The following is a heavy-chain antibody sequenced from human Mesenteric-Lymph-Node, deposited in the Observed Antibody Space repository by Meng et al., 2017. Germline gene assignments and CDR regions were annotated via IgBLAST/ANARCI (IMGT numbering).Heavy chain of an antibody. D-gene: IGHD3-10*01. V-gene: IGHV3-7*01. J-gene: IGHJ6*02. CDR2: IKQDGSEK. Sequence: GGSLRLSCAASGFTFSSYAMSWVRQAPGKGLEWVANIKQDGSEKYYVDSVKGRFTISRDNAKNSLYLQMNSLRAEDTAVYYCARESYYGSGSYYFYPKYYYGMDVWGQGTTVTVSS. CDR1: GFTFSSYA. CDR3: ARESYYGSGSYYFYPKYYYGMDV.